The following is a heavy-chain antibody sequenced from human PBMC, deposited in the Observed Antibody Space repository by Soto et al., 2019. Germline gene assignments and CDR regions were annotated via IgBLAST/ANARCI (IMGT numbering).Heavy chain of an antibody. J-gene: IGHJ4*02. Sequence: QVQLVQSGAEVRRPGASVTVSCKTSGYPFTNNYLHWVRQAPGRGLEWTGSINTSGGDTAYAQEFQGRITMTMDTATSTVYMELRSLRPEDTAVYFCARAQELSGVWGSFRPLFWFDFWGQGTRVTVSS. D-gene: IGHD3-16*02. CDR2: INTSGGDT. CDR1: GYPFTNNY. V-gene: IGHV1-46*01. CDR3: ARAQELSGVWGSFRPLFWFDF.